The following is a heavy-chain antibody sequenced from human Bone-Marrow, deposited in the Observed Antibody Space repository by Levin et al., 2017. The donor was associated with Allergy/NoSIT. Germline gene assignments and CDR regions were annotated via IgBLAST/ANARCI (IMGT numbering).Heavy chain of an antibody. J-gene: IGHJ3*02. D-gene: IGHD3/OR15-3a*01. Sequence: SCAASGFTLSSYSMNWVRQAPGKGLEWVSSISGSDDSTYYTDSVKGRLTISRDNSKNTIYLQMNSLRAEDTAIYYCAKVRRGLDAFDIWGQGTMVTVSS. V-gene: IGHV3-23*01. CDR3: AKVRRGLDAFDI. CDR2: ISGSDDST. CDR1: GFTLSSYS.